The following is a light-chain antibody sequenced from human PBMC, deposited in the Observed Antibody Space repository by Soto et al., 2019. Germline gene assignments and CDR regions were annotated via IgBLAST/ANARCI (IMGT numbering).Light chain of an antibody. Sequence: EIVMTQSPATLSVSPGERATLSCRASQSVATNLAWYQQKPGQPPRLLIYGASTRATGIPARFSAGGSGTDFTLIISNLEPEDFAVYYCQQRVNWPPTFGGGTKVDIK. CDR1: QSVATN. V-gene: IGKV3-15*01. CDR3: QQRVNWPPT. CDR2: GAS. J-gene: IGKJ4*01.